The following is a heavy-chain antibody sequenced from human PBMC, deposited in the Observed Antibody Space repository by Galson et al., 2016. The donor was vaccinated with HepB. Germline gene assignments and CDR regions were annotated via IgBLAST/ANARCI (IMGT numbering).Heavy chain of an antibody. CDR3: AAALSSAFFDY. D-gene: IGHD2/OR15-2a*01. J-gene: IGHJ4*02. CDR2: MDPNSGNT. CDR1: GYSFASYG. V-gene: IGHV1-8*01. Sequence: SAKVSCKASGYSFASYGINWVRQAPGQGLEWMGWMDPNSGNTGYAQRLQGRVTMTANTSTGTAYMELRSLRTEDTAVYYCAAALSSAFFDYWGQGTLVTVSS.